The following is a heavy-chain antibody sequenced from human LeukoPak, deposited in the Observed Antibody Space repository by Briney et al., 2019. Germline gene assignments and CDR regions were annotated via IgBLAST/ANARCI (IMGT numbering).Heavy chain of an antibody. J-gene: IGHJ3*02. V-gene: IGHV3-21*01. CDR1: GFTFSSYS. Sequence: SGGSLRLSCAASGFTFSSYSMNWVRQAPGKGLEWVSSISSSSSYIYYADSVKGRFTISRDNAKNSLYLQMNSLRGEDTAVYYCARDTASQLGRIAVAGIFFDIWGQGTMVTVSS. CDR2: ISSSSSYI. D-gene: IGHD6-19*01. CDR3: ARDTASQLGRIAVAGIFFDI.